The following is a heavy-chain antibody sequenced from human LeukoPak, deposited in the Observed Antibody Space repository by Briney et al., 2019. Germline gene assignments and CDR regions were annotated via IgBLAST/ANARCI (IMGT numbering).Heavy chain of an antibody. Sequence: GASVKVSCKASGYTFTSYAMNWVRQAPGQGLEWMGWINTNTGNPTYAQGFTGRFVFSLDTSVSTAYLQISSLKAEDTAVYYCASPLGNYYGSGSYYKGPTSQHYGMDVWGQGTTVTVSS. CDR2: INTNTGNP. CDR3: ASPLGNYYGSGSYYKGPTSQHYGMDV. J-gene: IGHJ6*02. V-gene: IGHV7-4-1*02. CDR1: GYTFTSYA. D-gene: IGHD3-10*01.